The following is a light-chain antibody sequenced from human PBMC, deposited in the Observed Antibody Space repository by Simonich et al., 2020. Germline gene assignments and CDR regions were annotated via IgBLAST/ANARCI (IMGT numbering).Light chain of an antibody. CDR1: SSDVGSYNL. CDR2: EGS. Sequence: QSALTQPASVSGSPGQSITISCTGTSSDVGSYNLVSWYQQHPGKAPKLMIYEGSKRLPGVENRFSSSKSVKTTCRRISGHQGEDEADYYCCSNAGSNTLVFGGETKLTIL. V-gene: IGLV2-23*01. J-gene: IGLJ3*02. CDR3: CSNAGSNTLV.